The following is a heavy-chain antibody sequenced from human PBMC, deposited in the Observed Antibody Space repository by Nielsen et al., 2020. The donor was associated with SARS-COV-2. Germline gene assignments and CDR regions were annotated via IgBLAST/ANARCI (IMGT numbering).Heavy chain of an antibody. CDR2: IYYSGST. V-gene: IGHV4-61*01. D-gene: IGHD4-17*01. J-gene: IGHJ1*01. Sequence: SETLSLTCTVSGGSVSSGSYYWSWIRQPPGKGLEWIGYIYYSGSTNYNPSLKSRVTISVDTSKNQFSLKLSSVTAADTAVYFCAIGSDYYGSNFQEWGQGTLVTVSS. CDR3: AIGSDYYGSNFQE. CDR1: GGSVSSGSYY.